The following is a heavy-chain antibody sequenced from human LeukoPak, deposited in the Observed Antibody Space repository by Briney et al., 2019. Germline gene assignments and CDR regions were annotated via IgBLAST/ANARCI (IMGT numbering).Heavy chain of an antibody. CDR1: GYTFTNYG. CDR2: ISGYNGNT. J-gene: IGHJ3*02. Sequence: ASAKVSCKASGYTFTNYGITWARQAPGQGLEWMGWISGYNGNTNYAQRLQGRVTMTTDTTTNTAYMELRSLRSDDTAVYYCGRGWNGHFDIWGQGTMVTVSS. V-gene: IGHV1-18*01. D-gene: IGHD1-1*01. CDR3: GRGWNGHFDI.